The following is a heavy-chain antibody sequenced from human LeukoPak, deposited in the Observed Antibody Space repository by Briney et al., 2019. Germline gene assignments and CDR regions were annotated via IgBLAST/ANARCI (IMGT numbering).Heavy chain of an antibody. D-gene: IGHD1-14*01. V-gene: IGHV3-30*18. CDR1: GFTFSSYG. J-gene: IGHJ4*02. CDR2: ISYDGSNK. Sequence: GGSLRLSCAASGFTFSSYGMHWVRQAPGKGLEWVAVISYDGSNKYYADSVKGRFTISRDNSKNTLYLQMNSLRAEDTAVYYCAKLRNFDYWGQGTLVTVSS. CDR3: AKLRNFDY.